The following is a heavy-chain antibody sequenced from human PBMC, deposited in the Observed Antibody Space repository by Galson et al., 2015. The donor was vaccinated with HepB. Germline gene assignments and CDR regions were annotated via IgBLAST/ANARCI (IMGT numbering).Heavy chain of an antibody. D-gene: IGHD2-21*02. J-gene: IGHJ6*02. Sequence: SLRLSCAASGFTFSSYWMHWVRQAPGKGLVWVSRINNDGSSTSYADSVKGRFTISRDNAKNTLYLQMNSLRAEDTAVYYCARGNLAYCGGDCYSDLSYYYYGMDVWGQGTTVTVSS. CDR1: GFTFSSYW. CDR3: ARGNLAYCGGDCYSDLSYYYYGMDV. V-gene: IGHV3-74*01. CDR2: INNDGSST.